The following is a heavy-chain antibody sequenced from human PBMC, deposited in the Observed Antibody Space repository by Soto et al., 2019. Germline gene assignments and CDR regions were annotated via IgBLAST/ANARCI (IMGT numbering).Heavy chain of an antibody. CDR1: GGTFSSFG. CDR2: IIPVFGRP. D-gene: IGHD5-12*01. V-gene: IGHV1-69*13. Sequence: ASVKVSCKASGGTFSSFGISWVRQAPGQGLEWMGGIIPVFGRPNYAQRFRGRLTITADESTNTGYMELISLRSEDTAVYYCAREGSGYNFWGQGTQVTVSS. CDR3: AREGSGYNF. J-gene: IGHJ4*02.